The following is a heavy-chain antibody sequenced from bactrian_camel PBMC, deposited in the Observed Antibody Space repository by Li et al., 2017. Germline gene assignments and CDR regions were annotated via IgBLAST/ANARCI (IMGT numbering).Heavy chain of an antibody. Sequence: VQLVESGGGSVQPGGSLRLSCTTPVGSFYCMGWYRQTPGKEREAVAAIDNGGRSNNADSVKGRFTISKDNAENILYLHMNSLKPEDTAMYYCAADRYGGSWNLGALCVRTQYEHNYWGQGTQVTVS. D-gene: IGHD6*01. CDR2: IDNGGRS. CDR3: AADRYGGSWNLGALCVRTQYEHNY. V-gene: IGHV3S53*01. CDR1: VGSFYC. J-gene: IGHJ4*01.